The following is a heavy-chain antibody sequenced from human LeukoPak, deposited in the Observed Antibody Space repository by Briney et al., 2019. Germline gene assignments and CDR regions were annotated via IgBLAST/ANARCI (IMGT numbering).Heavy chain of an antibody. CDR2: IYSGGST. D-gene: IGHD5-24*01. CDR3: ARADVEMATIVYAFDI. CDR1: GFTVSSNY. J-gene: IGHJ3*02. Sequence: SGGSLRLSCAASGFTVSSNYMSWVRQAPGKGLEWVSVIYSGGSTYYADSVKGRFTISRDNSKNTLYLQMNSLRAEDTAVYYCARADVEMATIVYAFDIWGQGTMVTVSS. V-gene: IGHV3-53*01.